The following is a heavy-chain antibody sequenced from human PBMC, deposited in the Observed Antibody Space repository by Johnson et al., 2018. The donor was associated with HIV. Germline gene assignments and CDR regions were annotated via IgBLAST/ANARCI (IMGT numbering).Heavy chain of an antibody. V-gene: IGHV3-30*19. CDR1: GFTFSTYG. CDR3: ARAHDAFDI. J-gene: IGHJ3*02. CDR2: TSYDGGHK. Sequence: QMQLVESGGGVVQPGRSLRLSCAASGFTFSTYGMHWVRQAPGKGLEWVAVTSYDGGHKYYADSVKGRLTISRDNSKNTLYLQMNSLRAEDTAVYYCARAHDAFDIWGQGTMVTVSS.